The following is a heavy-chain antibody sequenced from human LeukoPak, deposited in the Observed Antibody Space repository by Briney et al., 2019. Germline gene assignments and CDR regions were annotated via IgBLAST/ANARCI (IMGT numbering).Heavy chain of an antibody. V-gene: IGHV3-9*01. J-gene: IGHJ4*02. D-gene: IGHD6-19*01. CDR3: AKDRGSSGWYTDY. CDR2: ISWNSGSI. Sequence: GGSLRLSCAASGFTFSSYAMSWVRQAPGKGLEWVSGISWNSGSIGYADSVKGRFTISRDNAKNSLYLQMNSLRAEDTALYYCAKDRGSSGWYTDYWGQGTLVTVSS. CDR1: GFTFSSYA.